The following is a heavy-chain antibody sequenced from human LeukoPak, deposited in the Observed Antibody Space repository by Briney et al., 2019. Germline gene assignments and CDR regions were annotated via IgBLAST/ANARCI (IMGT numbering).Heavy chain of an antibody. V-gene: IGHV1-69*13. Sequence: SVKVSCKASGGTFISYAISWVRQAPGQGLEWRGGIIPIFGTANYAQKFQGRVTITADESTSTAYMELSSLRSEDTAVYYCAREKDIVVVPAATGHFDYWGQGTLVTVSS. CDR1: GGTFISYA. D-gene: IGHD2-2*01. J-gene: IGHJ4*02. CDR3: AREKDIVVVPAATGHFDY. CDR2: IIPIFGTA.